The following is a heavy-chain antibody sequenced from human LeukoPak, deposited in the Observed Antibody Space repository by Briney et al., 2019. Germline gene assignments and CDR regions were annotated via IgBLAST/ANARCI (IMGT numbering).Heavy chain of an antibody. Sequence: SETLSLTCTVSGGSISSYYWSWIRQPPGKGLEWIGYIYTSGSTNYNPSLKSRVTISVDTSKNQFSLKPSSVTAADTAVYYCARMKWFGEFDWFDPWGQGTLVTVSS. CDR2: IYTSGST. J-gene: IGHJ5*02. CDR3: ARMKWFGEFDWFDP. CDR1: GGSISSYY. V-gene: IGHV4-4*09. D-gene: IGHD3-10*01.